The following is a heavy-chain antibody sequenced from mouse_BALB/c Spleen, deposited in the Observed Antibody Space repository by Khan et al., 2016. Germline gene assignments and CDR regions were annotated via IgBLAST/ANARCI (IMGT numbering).Heavy chain of an antibody. J-gene: IGHJ4*01. D-gene: IGHD2-13*01. V-gene: IGHV9-3*02. CDR1: EYTFTNYG. CDR3: GRTGDYRYYAMDY. Sequence: QIQLVQSGPELKKPGETVKISCKASEYTFTNYGMNWVKQAPGKGLKWMGWINTNTGEPTYAEEFKGRFAFSLDASASTVYLQINNLKNEDSATXCCGRTGDYRYYAMDYWGQGTSVTVSS. CDR2: INTNTGEP.